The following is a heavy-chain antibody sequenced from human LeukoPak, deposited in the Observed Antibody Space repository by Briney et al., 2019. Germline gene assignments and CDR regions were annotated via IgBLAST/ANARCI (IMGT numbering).Heavy chain of an antibody. CDR1: GGSISSYY. Sequence: SETLSLTCTVSGGSISSYYWSWIRQPPGKGLEWIGYIYYSGSTKYKPSLRSRVTMSADTSKNQFSLKLNSVTAADTAVYYCARWNAVITSLDYWGQGILVAVSS. CDR3: ARWNAVITSLDY. D-gene: IGHD4-23*01. V-gene: IGHV4-59*08. J-gene: IGHJ4*02. CDR2: IYYSGST.